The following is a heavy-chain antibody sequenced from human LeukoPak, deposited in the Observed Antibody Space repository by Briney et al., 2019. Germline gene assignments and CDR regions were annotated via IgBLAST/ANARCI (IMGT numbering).Heavy chain of an antibody. Sequence: PGGSLRLSCEASGFTFRNYDMHWVRQAPGKGLEWVAVISRGGTNKYYADSVKGRFTISRDNSKNTVYLQMNSQSAEDTAVYYCARDQTAGYSDYWGQGTLVTVSS. CDR1: GFTFRNYD. CDR3: ARDQTAGYSDY. D-gene: IGHD3-22*01. V-gene: IGHV3-30*03. J-gene: IGHJ4*02. CDR2: ISRGGTNK.